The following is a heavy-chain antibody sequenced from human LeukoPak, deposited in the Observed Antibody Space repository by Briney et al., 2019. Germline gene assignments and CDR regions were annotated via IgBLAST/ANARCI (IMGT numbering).Heavy chain of an antibody. D-gene: IGHD6-6*01. V-gene: IGHV3-23*01. CDR2: ISGSGGST. CDR1: GFTFNNYW. J-gene: IGHJ5*02. CDR3: AKSLYSSSSYNWFDP. Sequence: GGSLRLSCAASGFTFNNYWMSWVRQAPGKGLEWVSAISGSGGSTYYADSVKGRFTISRDNSKNTLYLQMNSLRAEDTAVYYCAKSLYSSSSYNWFDPWGQGTLVTVSS.